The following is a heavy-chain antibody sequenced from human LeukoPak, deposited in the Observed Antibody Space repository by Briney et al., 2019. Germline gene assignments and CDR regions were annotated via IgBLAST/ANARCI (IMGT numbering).Heavy chain of an antibody. Sequence: GGSLRLSCAASGFTFSSYWMTWVRQAPGKGLEWVANIKQDGTERYYVDSVKGRFTISRDNAKNSLYLQMNSLRAEDTAVYYCARAVHYGERLDYWGQGTLVTVSS. V-gene: IGHV3-7*01. CDR2: IKQDGTER. CDR1: GFTFSSYW. J-gene: IGHJ4*02. CDR3: ARAVHYGERLDY. D-gene: IGHD4-17*01.